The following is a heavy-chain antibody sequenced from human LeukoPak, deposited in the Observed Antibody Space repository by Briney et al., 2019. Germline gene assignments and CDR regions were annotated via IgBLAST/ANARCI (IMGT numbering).Heavy chain of an antibody. V-gene: IGHV3-23*01. J-gene: IGHJ4*02. CDR3: TKSPFSGSYRFED. Sequence: SVISGSGVTTYYADSVKGRFSLSRANSTNTLWLQMSSLRAEDTAVYFCTKSPFSGSYRFEDWGQGTLVTVSS. CDR2: ISGSGVTT. D-gene: IGHD1-26*01.